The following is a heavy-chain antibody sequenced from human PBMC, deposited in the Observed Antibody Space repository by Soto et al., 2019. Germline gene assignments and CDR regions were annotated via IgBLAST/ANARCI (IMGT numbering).Heavy chain of an antibody. V-gene: IGHV3-23*01. Sequence: GGSLRLSCAASGFTFRTYAMSWVRQAPGKGLEWVSAISGSGDSTYYADSVEGRFTISRDISKNTVYLQMNTLRAEDTAVYYCARXSITMVRGVIIPYYFDYWGQGTLVTVSS. J-gene: IGHJ4*02. CDR1: GFTFRTYA. D-gene: IGHD3-10*01. CDR3: ARXSITMVRGVIIPYYFDY. CDR2: ISGSGDST.